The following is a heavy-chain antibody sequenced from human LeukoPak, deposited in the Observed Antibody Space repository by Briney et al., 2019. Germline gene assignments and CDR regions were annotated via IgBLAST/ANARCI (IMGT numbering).Heavy chain of an antibody. D-gene: IGHD3-22*01. CDR3: ARNSYFYNSGEGAFDI. CDR2: IYHSGST. Sequence: SETLSLTCAVSGAPISSNNWWWSWVRQPPGKGLEWIGEIYHSGSTNYNPSLKSRVTMSVDKSKNQFSLKLSPVTAADTAVYYCARNSYFYNSGEGAFDIWGQGTMVTVSS. J-gene: IGHJ3*02. V-gene: IGHV4-4*02. CDR1: GAPISSNNW.